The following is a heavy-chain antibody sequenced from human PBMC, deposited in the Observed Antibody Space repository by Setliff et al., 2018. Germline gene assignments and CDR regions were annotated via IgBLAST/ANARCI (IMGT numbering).Heavy chain of an antibody. CDR2: IKQDGSEK. V-gene: IGHV3-7*03. J-gene: IGHJ3*02. CDR3: TTDPSTTFGGVIGAAFDI. D-gene: IGHD3-16*01. CDR1: GFTFNTYW. Sequence: PGGSLRLSCAASGFTFNTYWMTWVRQAPGKGLEWVANIKQDGSEKYYVDSVKGRFTISRDNVKNSLYLQMSSLRAEDTAVYYCTTDPSTTFGGVIGAAFDIWGQGTMVTVSS.